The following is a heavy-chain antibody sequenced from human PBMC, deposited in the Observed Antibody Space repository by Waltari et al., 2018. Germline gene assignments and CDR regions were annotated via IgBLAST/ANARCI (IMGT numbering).Heavy chain of an antibody. CDR1: GFIFSSYA. Sequence: EVQLVESGGGLVKPGGSLRLPCAASGFIFSSYAMNWVRQAPGKGLEWVSTISNRGDYIYYADSVKGRFTISRDNAKNSLSLQVNSLRPEDTAVYFCASGDTQFDYWGQGTLVTVSS. J-gene: IGHJ4*02. D-gene: IGHD3-10*01. CDR2: ISNRGDYI. V-gene: IGHV3-21*01. CDR3: ASGDTQFDY.